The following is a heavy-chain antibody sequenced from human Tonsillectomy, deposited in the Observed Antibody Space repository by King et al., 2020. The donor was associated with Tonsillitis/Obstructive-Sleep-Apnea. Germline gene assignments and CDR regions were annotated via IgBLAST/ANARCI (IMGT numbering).Heavy chain of an antibody. CDR2: TYYRSKWYN. V-gene: IGHV6-1*01. CDR1: GDSVSSNSAA. D-gene: IGHD2-2*02. Sequence: VQLQQSGPGLVNPSQTLSLTCAISGDSVSSNSAAWNWIRQSPSRGLEWLGRTYYRSKWYNDYAVSVKSRITINPDTSKTQLSLQLNSVTPEDTALYYCARALVPAAIRPVAYWGQGTLVTVSS. CDR3: ARALVPAAIRPVAY. J-gene: IGHJ4*02.